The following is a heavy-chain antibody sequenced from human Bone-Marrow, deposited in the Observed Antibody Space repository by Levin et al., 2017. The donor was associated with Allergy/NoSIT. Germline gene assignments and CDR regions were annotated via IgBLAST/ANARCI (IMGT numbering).Heavy chain of an antibody. CDR1: GFSFSTYS. D-gene: IGHD4-17*01. V-gene: IGHV3-48*02. CDR2: ISSGSDTI. Sequence: GGSLRLSCAASGFSFSTYSMAWVRQAPGKGLEWISYISSGSDTIYYADSVRGRFTISRDNARNSLFLQMSSLRDDDTAVYYCTRLDDFGDYGVDAWGRGTLVSVSS. CDR3: TRLDDFGDYGVDA. J-gene: IGHJ4*02.